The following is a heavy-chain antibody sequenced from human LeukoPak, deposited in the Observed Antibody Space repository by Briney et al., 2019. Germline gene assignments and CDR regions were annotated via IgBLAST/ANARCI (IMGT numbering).Heavy chain of an antibody. CDR2: IYYSGST. D-gene: IGHD3-22*01. V-gene: IGHV4-59*01. J-gene: IGHJ1*01. CDR3: ARGRPDNYYDSSGYYFQH. CDR1: GGSISSYY. Sequence: SETLSLTCTVSGGSISSYYWSWIRQPPGKGLEWIWYIYYSGSTNYNPSLKSRVTISVDTSENQFSLKLSSVTAADTAVYYCARGRPDNYYDSSGYYFQHWGQGTLVTVSS.